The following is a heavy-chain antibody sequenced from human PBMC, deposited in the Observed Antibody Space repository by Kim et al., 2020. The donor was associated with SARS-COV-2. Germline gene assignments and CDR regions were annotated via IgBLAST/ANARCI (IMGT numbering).Heavy chain of an antibody. CDR3: ARELRHPYYDSSGYYWGFDY. CDR1: GFTFSSYG. Sequence: GGSLRLSCAASGFTFSSYGMHWVRQAPGKGLEWVAVIWYDGSNKYYADSVKGRFTISRDNSKNTLYLQMNSLRAEDTAVYYCARELRHPYYDSSGYYWGFDYWGQGTLVTVSS. D-gene: IGHD3-22*01. CDR2: IWYDGSNK. V-gene: IGHV3-33*01. J-gene: IGHJ4*02.